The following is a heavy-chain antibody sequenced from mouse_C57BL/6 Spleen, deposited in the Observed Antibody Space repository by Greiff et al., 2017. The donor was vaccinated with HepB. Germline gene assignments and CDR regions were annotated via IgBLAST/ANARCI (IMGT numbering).Heavy chain of an antibody. CDR1: GFTFSSYA. CDR2: ISDGGSYT. Sequence: EVKLVESGGGLVKPGGSLKLSCAASGFTFSSYAMSWVRQTPEKRLEWVTTISDGGSYTYYPDNVKGRFTISRDNAKNNLYLQMSHLKSEDTAMYYCARKADYDRDYFDYWGQGTTLTVSS. CDR3: ARKADYDRDYFDY. D-gene: IGHD2-4*01. V-gene: IGHV5-4*03. J-gene: IGHJ2*01.